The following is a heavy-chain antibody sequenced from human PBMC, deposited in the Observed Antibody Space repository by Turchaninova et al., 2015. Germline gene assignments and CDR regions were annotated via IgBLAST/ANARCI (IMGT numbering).Heavy chain of an antibody. D-gene: IGHD1-14*01. Sequence: QVRLQQWGAGLFRPSETLSLTCAVSGWFFSGHYWGCIHPSPGNGLEGSGEIDHSGSTNYNPSLESRATISIDASKNQFSLKLKSVTAADTAVYYCARGRGGLFTTHSDYWGHGTLVTVSS. CDR2: IDHSGST. J-gene: IGHJ4*01. CDR3: ARGRGGLFTTHSDY. CDR1: GWFFSGHY. V-gene: IGHV4-34*01.